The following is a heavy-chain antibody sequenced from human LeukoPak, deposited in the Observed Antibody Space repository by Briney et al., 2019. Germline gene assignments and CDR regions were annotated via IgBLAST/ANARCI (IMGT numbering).Heavy chain of an antibody. CDR3: ARGPIYGDYVDS. V-gene: IGHV3-48*02. Sequence: AGGSLRLSCAASGFTFSNHGMNWDRQAPGKGLEWLSFMSSTGSIIHYADSVKGRFTISRDNAKNSLYLQMNSLRDEDTAVYYCARGPIYGDYVDSWGQGTLVTVFS. CDR1: GFTFSNHG. J-gene: IGHJ4*02. CDR2: MSSTGSII. D-gene: IGHD4-17*01.